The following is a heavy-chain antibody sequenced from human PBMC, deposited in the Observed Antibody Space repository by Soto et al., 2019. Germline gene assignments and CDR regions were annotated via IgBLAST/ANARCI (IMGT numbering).Heavy chain of an antibody. V-gene: IGHV3-74*01. CDR1: GFPFNNYG. Sequence: GGSLRLSCTVSGFPFNNYGINWVRQSPGKGLEWVSRIDPDGTTTNYADSVKGRFSVSRDNAKKTIYLQMNSLTADDTALYYCARGPRPSSAGTGAYWGQGTLVTVSS. CDR3: ARGPRPSSAGTGAY. D-gene: IGHD1-1*01. J-gene: IGHJ1*01. CDR2: IDPDGTTT.